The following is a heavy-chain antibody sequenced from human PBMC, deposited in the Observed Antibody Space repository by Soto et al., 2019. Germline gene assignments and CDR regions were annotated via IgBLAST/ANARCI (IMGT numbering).Heavy chain of an antibody. CDR3: GRDEVRNGVGV. Sequence: GGSLRLSCEASGFTFSDFWMSWVRQAPGKGLEWVANIKGDGSEKRYVDSVRGRFTISRDNAKISVYLQMNSLRADDTALYYCGRDEVRNGVGVWGQGIKVTVSS. V-gene: IGHV3-7*01. CDR2: IKGDGSEK. CDR1: GFTFSDFW. J-gene: IGHJ6*02.